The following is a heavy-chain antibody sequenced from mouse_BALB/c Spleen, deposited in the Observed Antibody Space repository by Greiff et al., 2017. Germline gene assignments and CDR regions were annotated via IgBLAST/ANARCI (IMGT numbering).Heavy chain of an antibody. CDR3: ARHYRYDGRFAY. Sequence: QVQLQQPGAELVMPGASVKMSCKASGYTFTDYWMHWVKQRPGQGLEWIGAIDTSDSYTSYNQKFKGKATLTVDESSSTAYMQLSSLTSEDSAVYYCARHYRYDGRFAYWGQGTLVTVSA. J-gene: IGHJ3*01. D-gene: IGHD2-14*01. V-gene: IGHV1-69*01. CDR2: IDTSDSYT. CDR1: GYTFTDYW.